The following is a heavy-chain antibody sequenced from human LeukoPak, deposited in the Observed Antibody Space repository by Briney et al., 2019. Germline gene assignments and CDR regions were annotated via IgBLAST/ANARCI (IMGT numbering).Heavy chain of an antibody. CDR1: GASISSSRYY. Sequence: PSETLSLTCTVYGASISSSRYYWGWIRQPPEKGLEWTGSIYYTGSTYYNPPLKSRITISADTSQDQFSLRLTSVTAADTAVYYCARDQSSLYHYYMDVWGKGTTVTVSS. D-gene: IGHD2/OR15-2a*01. CDR2: IYYTGST. V-gene: IGHV4-39*07. J-gene: IGHJ6*03. CDR3: ARDQSSLYHYYMDV.